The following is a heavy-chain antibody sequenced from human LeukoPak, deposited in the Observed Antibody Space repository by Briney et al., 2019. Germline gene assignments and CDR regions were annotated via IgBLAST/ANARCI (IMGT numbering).Heavy chain of an antibody. D-gene: IGHD5-18*01. Sequence: GASVNVSCKPSGYIFSSYGFSWVRQAPGQGLEWMGWISAYSGDTNYAQKLQGRVTMTTDTSTNTAYMELRSLRSDDPAVYYCARDRGGYSYGYFDSWGQGTLVTLSS. CDR3: ARDRGGYSYGYFDS. J-gene: IGHJ4*02. CDR1: GYIFSSYG. CDR2: ISAYSGDT. V-gene: IGHV1-18*01.